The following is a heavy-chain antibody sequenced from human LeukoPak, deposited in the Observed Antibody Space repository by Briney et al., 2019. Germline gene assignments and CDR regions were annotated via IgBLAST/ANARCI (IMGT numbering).Heavy chain of an antibody. Sequence: GGSLRLSCAASGFTFSSYWMSWVRQAPGKGLEWVANIKQDGGEKYYVDSVKGRFTISRDNAKNSLYLQMNSLRAEDTAVYYCAREGSTPRGYYYYYGMDVWGQGTTVTVSS. D-gene: IGHD2-2*01. CDR3: AREGSTPRGYYYYYGMDV. CDR1: GFTFSSYW. CDR2: IKQDGGEK. V-gene: IGHV3-7*01. J-gene: IGHJ6*02.